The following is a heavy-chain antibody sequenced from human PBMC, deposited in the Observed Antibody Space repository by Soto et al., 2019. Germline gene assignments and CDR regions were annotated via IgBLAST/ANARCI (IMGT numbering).Heavy chain of an antibody. J-gene: IGHJ4*02. CDR2: VYYSGST. Sequence: QLQLQESGPRLVKPSETLSLICTVSGGSISSSSYYWGWIRQPPGKGLEWIGSVYYSGSTYDNPSLKSRITLSVDRSKSQFSLKLTSVTAADTAVYYCARLLYDSRGYYYFDYWGQGTLVTVSS. CDR3: ARLLYDSRGYYYFDY. D-gene: IGHD3-22*01. CDR1: GGSISSSSYY. V-gene: IGHV4-39*01.